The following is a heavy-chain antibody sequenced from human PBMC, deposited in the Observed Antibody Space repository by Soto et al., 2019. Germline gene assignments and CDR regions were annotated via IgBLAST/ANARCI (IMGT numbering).Heavy chain of an antibody. V-gene: IGHV3-23*01. CDR3: AKEKKPMYYYYYYYMDV. CDR1: GFTFSSYD. CDR2: ISGSGGST. J-gene: IGHJ6*03. Sequence: EVQLLESGGGLVQPGGSLRLSCAASGFTFSSYDMSWVRQAPGKGLELVSAISGSGGSTYYADSVQGRFTISRDNSKNTLYLHMHSLRDEDTAVYYCAKEKKPMYYYYYYYMDVWGKGTTVTVSS.